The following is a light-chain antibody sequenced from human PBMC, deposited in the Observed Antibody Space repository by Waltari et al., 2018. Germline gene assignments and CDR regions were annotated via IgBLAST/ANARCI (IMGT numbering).Light chain of an antibody. Sequence: QLMLTQSPSASASLGASVKLTCTLSSGHSSYSIPWHQQHPEKGPRYLMKVNSDGSHIKGDGSPDRFSCSSSGTVRYLSISSLQSEDEADYYCQTGGFGIWVFGGGTKLTVL. V-gene: IGLV4-69*01. CDR1: SGHSSYS. CDR3: QTGGFGIWV. CDR2: VNSDGSH. J-gene: IGLJ3*02.